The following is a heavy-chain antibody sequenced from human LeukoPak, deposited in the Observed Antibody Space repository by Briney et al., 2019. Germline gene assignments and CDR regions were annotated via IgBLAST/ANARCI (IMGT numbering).Heavy chain of an antibody. Sequence: DPSETLSLTCTVSGYSISSGYQWAWIRQPPGKGLEWIASIHHSGATYYSPSLKSRVTMSVDTSKNQFSLKLSSVTAADTAVYYCARDPPQTFSDGSNGWFDPWGQGTLVTVSS. J-gene: IGHJ5*02. CDR3: ARDPPQTFSDGSNGWFDP. V-gene: IGHV4-38-2*02. D-gene: IGHD3-16*01. CDR1: GYSISSGYQ. CDR2: IHHSGAT.